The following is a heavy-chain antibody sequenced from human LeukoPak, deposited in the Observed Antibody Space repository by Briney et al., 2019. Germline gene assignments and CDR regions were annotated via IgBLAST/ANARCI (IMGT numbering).Heavy chain of an antibody. J-gene: IGHJ4*02. CDR1: GFTFSSYG. CDR2: ISYDGSNK. V-gene: IGHV3-30*18. CDR3: AKDRGDSLDY. Sequence: GGSLRLSCAASGFTFSSYGMHWVRQAPGKGLEWVAVISYDGSNKYYADSVKGRFTISRDNSKNTLYLQMNSLRTEDTAMYYCAKDRGDSLDYWGQGTLVTVSS. D-gene: IGHD3-10*01.